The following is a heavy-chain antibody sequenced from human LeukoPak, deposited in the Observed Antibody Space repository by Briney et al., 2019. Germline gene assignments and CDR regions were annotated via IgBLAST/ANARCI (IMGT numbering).Heavy chain of an antibody. CDR3: ARDQEYSSLAGCDY. J-gene: IGHJ4*02. D-gene: IGHD6-6*01. CDR2: INPNSGGT. CDR1: GYTFTGYY. Sequence: ASVKVSCKASGYTFTGYYMHWVRQAPGQGLEWMGWINPNSGGTNYAQKFQGRATMTRDTSISTAYMELSRLRSDDTAVYYCARDQEYSSLAGCDYWGQGTLVTVSS. V-gene: IGHV1-2*02.